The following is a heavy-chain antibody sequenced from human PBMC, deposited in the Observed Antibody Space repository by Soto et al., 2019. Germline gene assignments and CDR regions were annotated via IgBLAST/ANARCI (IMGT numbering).Heavy chain of an antibody. CDR1: GFSFSDYT. Sequence: EVQLVEFGGGLVKPGGSLRLSCAASGFSFSDYTMNWVRQAPGKGLEWVSSISSDSTYIYYADSVKGRFTISRDDAKTSLYLQMNSLRAEDTAVYYCASLPGITRTLNVWGQGTTVTVSS. CDR3: ASLPGITRTLNV. D-gene: IGHD1-20*01. V-gene: IGHV3-21*02. CDR2: ISSDSTYI. J-gene: IGHJ6*02.